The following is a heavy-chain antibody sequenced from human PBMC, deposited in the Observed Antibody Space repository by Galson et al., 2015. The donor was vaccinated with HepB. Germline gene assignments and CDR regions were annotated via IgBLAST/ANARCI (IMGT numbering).Heavy chain of an antibody. Sequence: ETLSLTCTVSGGSISSYYWSWIRQPPGKGLEWIGYIYYSGSTNYNSSLKSRVTISVDTSKNQFSLELSSVTAADTAVYYCARIVVVTAPPDYWGQGTLVTVSS. CDR3: ARIVVVTAPPDY. D-gene: IGHD2-21*02. V-gene: IGHV4-59*01. CDR1: GGSISSYY. CDR2: IYYSGST. J-gene: IGHJ4*02.